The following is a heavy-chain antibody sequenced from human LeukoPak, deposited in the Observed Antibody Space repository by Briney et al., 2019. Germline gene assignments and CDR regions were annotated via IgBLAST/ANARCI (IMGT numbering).Heavy chain of an antibody. CDR2: FDPEDGET. D-gene: IGHD3-10*01. J-gene: IGHJ4*02. V-gene: IGHV1-24*01. CDR1: GYTLTELS. CDR3: AIYPNMWFGELLSAFDY. Sequence: GASVKFSCKVSGYTLTELSMHWVRQAPGKGLEWMGGFDPEDGETIYAQKFQGRVTMTEDTSTDTAYMELSSLRSEDTAVYYCAIYPNMWFGELLSAFDYWGQGTLVTVSS.